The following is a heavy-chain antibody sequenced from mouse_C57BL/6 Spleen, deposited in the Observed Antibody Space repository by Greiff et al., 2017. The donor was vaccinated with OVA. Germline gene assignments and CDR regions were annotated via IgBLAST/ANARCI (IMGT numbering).Heavy chain of an antibody. CDR2: INPGSGGT. V-gene: IGHV1-54*01. CDR1: GYAFTNYL. Sequence: VQLQESGAELVRPGTSVKVSCKASGYAFTNYLIEWVKQRPGQGLEWIGVINPGSGGTNYNEKFKGKATLTADKSSSTAYMQLSSLTSEDSAVYFCAREYYSSSPWFAYWGKGTLVTVSA. CDR3: AREYYSSSPWFAY. J-gene: IGHJ3*01. D-gene: IGHD1-1*01.